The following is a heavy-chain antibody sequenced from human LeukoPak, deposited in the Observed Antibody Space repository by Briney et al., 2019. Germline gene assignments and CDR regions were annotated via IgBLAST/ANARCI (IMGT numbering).Heavy chain of an antibody. CDR3: AKSLLTTATGTGRASDI. CDR2: ISAGGDGT. V-gene: IGHV3-23*01. Sequence: GGSLRLSCAASTFSFSEYPMGWVRQAPGKGLEWVSGISAGGDGTYYADPVKGRFTISRDNSKNTLFLQMNSLRAEDTAKYYCAKSLLTTATGTGRASDIWGQGTMVTVSS. J-gene: IGHJ3*02. D-gene: IGHD1-1*01. CDR1: TFSFSEYP.